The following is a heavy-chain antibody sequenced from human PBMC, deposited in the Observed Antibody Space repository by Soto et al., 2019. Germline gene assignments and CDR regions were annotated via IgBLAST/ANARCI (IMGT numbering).Heavy chain of an antibody. CDR2: IRKKANSYTT. CDR1: GFTFGYHY. V-gene: IGHV3-72*01. CDR3: IRVATNYNFDY. J-gene: IGHJ4*02. D-gene: IGHD4-4*01. Sequence: GPQRLSSAASGFTFGYHYMVLVRKTPGKGLEWVGRIRKKANSYTTEYAASVKGRFTISRDDSKNSLYLQMNSLKTEDTAVYYCIRVATNYNFDYWGQGTLVTVSS.